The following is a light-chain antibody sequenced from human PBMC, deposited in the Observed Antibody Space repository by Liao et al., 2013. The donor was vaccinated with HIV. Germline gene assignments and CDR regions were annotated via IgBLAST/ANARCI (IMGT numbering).Light chain of an antibody. V-gene: IGLV3-1*01. CDR3: QAWDTNTAI. CDR2: QDS. J-gene: IGLJ2*01. CDR1: KLGNKY. Sequence: SYELTQPPSVSVSPGQTASITCSGDKLGNKYACWYQQKPGQSPVLVMYQDSKRPSGIPERFSGSNSGNTATLTISGTQTMDEADYYCQAWDTNTAIFGGGTKLTVL.